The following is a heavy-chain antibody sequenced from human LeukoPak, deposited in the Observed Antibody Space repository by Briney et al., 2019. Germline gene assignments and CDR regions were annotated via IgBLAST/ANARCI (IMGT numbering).Heavy chain of an antibody. CDR3: ARDGGIAAAGYFDY. CDR2: INPNSGGT. CDR1: GYTFTGYY. V-gene: IGHV1-2*02. J-gene: IGHJ4*02. Sequence: GASVKVSCKASGYTFTGYYMHWVRQAPGQGLEWMGWINPNSGGTNYAQKFQGRVTMTRDTSISTAYMELSRLRSDDTAVYYCARDGGIAAAGYFDYWGQGTLVTVSS. D-gene: IGHD6-13*01.